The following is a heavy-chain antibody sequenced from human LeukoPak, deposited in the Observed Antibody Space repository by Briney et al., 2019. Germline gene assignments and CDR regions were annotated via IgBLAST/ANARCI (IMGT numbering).Heavy chain of an antibody. J-gene: IGHJ2*01. CDR2: IKQDGSEK. D-gene: IGHD2-21*01. CDR3: ATIVADHWYFDL. Sequence: GGSLRLSCAASGFTFSSYWMSRVRQAPGKGLEWVANIKQDGSEKYYVDSVKGRFTISRDNAKNSLYLQMNSLRAEDTAVYYCATIVADHWYFDLWGRGTLVTVSS. V-gene: IGHV3-7*01. CDR1: GFTFSSYW.